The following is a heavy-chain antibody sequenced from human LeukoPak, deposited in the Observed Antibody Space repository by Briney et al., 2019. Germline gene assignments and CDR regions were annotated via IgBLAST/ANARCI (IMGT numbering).Heavy chain of an antibody. CDR2: IYNSGST. D-gene: IGHD3-16*01. V-gene: IGHV4-59*01. J-gene: IGHJ4*02. Sequence: SETLSLTCTVSGGSIYSYYWSWIRQPPGKGLEGIGYIYNSGSTNYNPSLKSRVTISVDTSKNQVSLKLSSVTAADTAVYYCARQGAWYYFDYWGQGTLVTVSS. CDR1: GGSIYSYY. CDR3: ARQGAWYYFDY.